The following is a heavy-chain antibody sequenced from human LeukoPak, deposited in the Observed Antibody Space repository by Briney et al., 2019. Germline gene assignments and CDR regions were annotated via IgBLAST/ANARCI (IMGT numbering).Heavy chain of an antibody. D-gene: IGHD1-7*01. J-gene: IGHJ4*02. Sequence: GGSLRLSCAASGFTVSSNYMSWVRQAPGKGLEWVSVIYSDGSTYYADSVKGRFTISRDNSKNTLYLQMNSLRAEDTAVYYCARGTVITGTTAYYFDYWGQGTLVTVSS. CDR1: GFTVSSNY. CDR2: IYSDGST. CDR3: ARGTVITGTTAYYFDY. V-gene: IGHV3-53*01.